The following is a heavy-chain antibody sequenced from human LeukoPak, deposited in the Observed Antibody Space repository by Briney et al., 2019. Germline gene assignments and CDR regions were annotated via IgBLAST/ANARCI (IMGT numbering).Heavy chain of an antibody. CDR3: GKEFSSGWFF. Sequence: RGSLRLSCAASGFTFSTHAMTWVRQAPGKGLEWVSSIDSSGDYTFYADSVKGRFTISRDNSKDTLYLQLSGLRAEDTAIYYCGKEFSSGWFFWGQGTLVSVSS. J-gene: IGHJ4*02. CDR2: IDSSGDYT. CDR1: GFTFSTHA. V-gene: IGHV3-23*01. D-gene: IGHD6-13*01.